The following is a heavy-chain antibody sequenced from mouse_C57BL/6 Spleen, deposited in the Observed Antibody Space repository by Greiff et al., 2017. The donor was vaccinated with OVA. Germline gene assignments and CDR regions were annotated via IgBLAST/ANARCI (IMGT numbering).Heavy chain of an antibody. CDR2: IDPENGDT. V-gene: IGHV14-4*01. CDR1: GFNIKDDY. D-gene: IGHD2-12*01. CDR3: TIYDVGGY. J-gene: IGHJ2*01. Sequence: EVKLVESGAELVRPGASVKLSCTASGFNIKDDYMHWVKQRPEQGLEWIGWIDPENGDTEYASKFQGKATITADTSSNTAYLQLSSLTSEDTAVYYCTIYDVGGYWGQGTTLTVSS.